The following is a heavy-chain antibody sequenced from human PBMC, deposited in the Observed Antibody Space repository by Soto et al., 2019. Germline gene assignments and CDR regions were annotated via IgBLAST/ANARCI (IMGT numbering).Heavy chain of an antibody. CDR3: ARGGGYFDWLPLFPTDY. Sequence: QPGGSLRLSCAASGFTFSSYWMSWVRQAPGKGLEWVANIKQDGSEKYYVDSVKGRFTISRDNAKNSLYLQMNSLRAEDTAVYYCARGGGYFDWLPLFPTDYWGQGTLVTVSS. J-gene: IGHJ4*01. CDR2: IKQDGSEK. CDR1: GFTFSSYW. V-gene: IGHV3-7*03. D-gene: IGHD3-9*01.